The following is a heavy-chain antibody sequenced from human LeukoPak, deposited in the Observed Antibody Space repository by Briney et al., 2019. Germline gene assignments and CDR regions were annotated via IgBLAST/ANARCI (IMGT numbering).Heavy chain of an antibody. CDR2: IYYSGST. D-gene: IGHD5-24*01. CDR1: GGSISSYY. V-gene: IGHV4-59*01. J-gene: IGHJ4*02. CDR3: ARGPVEMATTFDY. Sequence: PSETLSLTCTVSGGSISSYYWSWIRQPPGKGLEWIGYIYYSGSTNYNPSLKSRVTISVDTSKNQFSLKLSSVTAADTAVYYCARGPVEMATTFDYWGQGTLVTVSS.